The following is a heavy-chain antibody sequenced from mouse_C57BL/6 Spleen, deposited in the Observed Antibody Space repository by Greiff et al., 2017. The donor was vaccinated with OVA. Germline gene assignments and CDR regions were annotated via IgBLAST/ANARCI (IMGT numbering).Heavy chain of an antibody. J-gene: IGHJ3*01. CDR2: IYPSDSET. Sequence: QVQLQQPGAELVRPGSSVKLSCKASGYTFTSYWMDWVKQRPGQGLEWIGNIYPSDSETHYNQKFKDKATLTVDKSSSTAYMQLSSLTSEDSAVYYCARKGGKENWFAYGGQGTLVTVSA. V-gene: IGHV1-61*01. CDR1: GYTFTSYW. CDR3: ARKGGKENWFAY.